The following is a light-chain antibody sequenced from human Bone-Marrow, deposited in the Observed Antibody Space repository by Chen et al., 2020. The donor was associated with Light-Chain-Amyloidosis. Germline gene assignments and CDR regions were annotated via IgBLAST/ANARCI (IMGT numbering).Light chain of an antibody. CDR1: GLPKQY. Sequence: SYELTQPPSVSVSPGQTARISCSGDGLPKQYAYWYQPKQGQAPVLVIYNDGERPSGIPERFSGSSSGTTVTLTISGVQAEDEADYYCQSADTTDTLYVLFGGGTKLTVL. CDR3: QSADTTDTLYVL. CDR2: NDG. J-gene: IGLJ2*01. V-gene: IGLV3-25*03.